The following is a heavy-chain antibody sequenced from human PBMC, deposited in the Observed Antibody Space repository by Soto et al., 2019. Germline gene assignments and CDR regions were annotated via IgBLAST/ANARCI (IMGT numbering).Heavy chain of an antibody. CDR2: IVPIFGTA. Sequence: QVQLVQSGAEVKKPGSSVKVSCKASGGTFSGKPLSGGRQAPDQGPKGMGGIVPIFGTANYAQKFQGRVTITADESTSTAYMELSSLRSEDTAVYYCARGVYSDSSGYYFFFWGQGTLVTVSS. CDR1: GGTFSGKP. CDR3: ARGVYSDSSGYYFFF. V-gene: IGHV1-69*01. D-gene: IGHD3-22*01. J-gene: IGHJ4*02.